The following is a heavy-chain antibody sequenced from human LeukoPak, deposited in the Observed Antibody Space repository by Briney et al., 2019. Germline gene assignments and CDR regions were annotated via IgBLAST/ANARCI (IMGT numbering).Heavy chain of an antibody. CDR2: ISGSGGST. CDR1: GFTFSSYA. Sequence: QPGGSLRLSCAASGFTFSSYAMSWVRQAPGKGLEWVSAISGSGGSTYYADSVKGRFTISRDNSKNTLYLQMNSLRAEDTAVYYCSTSPKMGGYYYFDYWGQGTLVTVSS. J-gene: IGHJ4*02. V-gene: IGHV3-23*01. CDR3: STSPKMGGYYYFDY. D-gene: IGHD5-12*01.